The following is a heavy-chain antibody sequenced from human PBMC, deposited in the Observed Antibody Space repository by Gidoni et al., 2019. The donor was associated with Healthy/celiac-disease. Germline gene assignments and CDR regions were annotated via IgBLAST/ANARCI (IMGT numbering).Heavy chain of an antibody. CDR2: IYSGGST. J-gene: IGHJ6*02. D-gene: IGHD3-22*01. CDR1: GFTVSSNY. Sequence: EVQLVVSGGGLVQPGGSLRLSCAASGFTVSSNYMSWVRQAPGKGLEWVSVIYSGGSTYYADSVKGRFTISRDNSKNTLYLQMNSLRAEDTAVYYCARDRRRAYYYYGMDVWGQGTTVTVSS. V-gene: IGHV3-66*02. CDR3: ARDRRRAYYYYGMDV.